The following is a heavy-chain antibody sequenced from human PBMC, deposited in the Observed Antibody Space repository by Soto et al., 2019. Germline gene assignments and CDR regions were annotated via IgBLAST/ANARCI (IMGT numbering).Heavy chain of an antibody. CDR2: IVVASGRT. CDR3: SADHPHTAIGWTV. V-gene: IGHV1-58*02. CDR1: GFDFGSFG. Sequence: SVKVSCKASGFDFGSFGIQFLRQTRGRGLEWIGWIVVASGRTNYARQFQGRVAFSRDMSSTTAYMDLYDLKSDDTAVYFCSADHPHTAIGWTVWGQGTKVTVS. J-gene: IGHJ6*02.